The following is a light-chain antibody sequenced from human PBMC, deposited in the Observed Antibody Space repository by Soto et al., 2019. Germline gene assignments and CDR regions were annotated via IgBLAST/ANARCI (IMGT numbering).Light chain of an antibody. CDR1: SSNIGAEYD. CDR3: ISYTGSDTSYV. J-gene: IGLJ1*01. CDR2: GDN. Sequence: QSVLTQPPSVSGAPGQRVAISCTGSSSNIGAEYDVHWYQQLPGTAPKRLTYGDNNRPSGVPDRFSGSKSGTSASLAITGLQPEDEADYYCISYTGSDTSYVFGTGTKVTVL. V-gene: IGLV1-40*01.